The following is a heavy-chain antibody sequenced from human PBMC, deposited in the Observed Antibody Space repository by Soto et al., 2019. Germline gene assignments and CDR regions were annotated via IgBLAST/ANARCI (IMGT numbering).Heavy chain of an antibody. J-gene: IGHJ6*02. CDR2: IYYSGST. CDR1: AGSISTYY. CDR3: ASDRSSGWDQGYGMDV. V-gene: IGHV4-59*01. Sequence: LYLTCSIYAGSISTYYWSWIRQPTGKGLEWIGYIYYSGSTSYNPSLKSRVTISVDTSKNQFSLKLRSVTAADTAVYYCASDRSSGWDQGYGMDVWGQGTTVTVSS. D-gene: IGHD6-19*01.